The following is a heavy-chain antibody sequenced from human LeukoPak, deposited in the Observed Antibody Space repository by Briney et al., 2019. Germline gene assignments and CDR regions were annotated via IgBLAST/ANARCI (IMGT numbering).Heavy chain of an antibody. CDR2: IIPILGIA. V-gene: IGHV1-69*04. CDR3: ARAHGYSYVNWFDP. D-gene: IGHD5-18*01. CDR1: GYTFTSYG. Sequence: GASVKVSCKASGYTFTSYGISWVRQAPGQGLEWMGRIIPILGIANYAQKFQGRVTITADKSTSTAYMELSSLRSEDTAVYYCARAHGYSYVNWFDPWGQGTLVTVSS. J-gene: IGHJ5*02.